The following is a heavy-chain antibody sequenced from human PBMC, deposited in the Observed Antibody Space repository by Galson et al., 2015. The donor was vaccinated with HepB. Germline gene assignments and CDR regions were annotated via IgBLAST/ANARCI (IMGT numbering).Heavy chain of an antibody. CDR2: IKQDGSEK. Sequence: SLRLSCAASGFTFSRYWMSWVRQAPGKGLEWVANIKQDGSEKYYVDSVKGRFTISRDNAKNSLYLQMNSLRAEDTAVYYCARDGSSGWFRYYYYYGMDVWGQGTTVTVSS. D-gene: IGHD6-19*01. CDR1: GFTFSRYW. J-gene: IGHJ6*02. V-gene: IGHV3-7*03. CDR3: ARDGSSGWFRYYYYYGMDV.